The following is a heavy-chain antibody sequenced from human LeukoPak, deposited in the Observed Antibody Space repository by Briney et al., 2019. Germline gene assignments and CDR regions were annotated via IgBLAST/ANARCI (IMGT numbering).Heavy chain of an antibody. Sequence: ASVKVSCKASGGTFSSYAISWVRQAPGQGLEWMGRIIPIFGIANYAQKFQGRVTITADKSTSTAYMELSSLRSEDTAVYYCASLIAAAVDYYGMDVWGQGTTVTVSS. D-gene: IGHD6-13*01. V-gene: IGHV1-69*04. CDR1: GGTFSSYA. CDR3: ASLIAAAVDYYGMDV. J-gene: IGHJ6*02. CDR2: IIPIFGIA.